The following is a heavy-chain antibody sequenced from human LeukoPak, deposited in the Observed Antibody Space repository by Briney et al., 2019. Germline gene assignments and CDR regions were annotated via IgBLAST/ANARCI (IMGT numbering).Heavy chain of an antibody. CDR1: GFTFSSYA. Sequence: GRSLRLSCAASGFTFSSYAMHWVRQAPGKGLEWVAVISYDGSNKYYADSVKGRFTTSRDNSKNTLYLQMNSLRAEDTAVYYCARDGRYDYVWGSYRSAFYYFDYWGQGTLVTVSS. CDR2: ISYDGSNK. J-gene: IGHJ4*02. CDR3: ARDGRYDYVWGSYRSAFYYFDY. D-gene: IGHD3-16*02. V-gene: IGHV3-30*04.